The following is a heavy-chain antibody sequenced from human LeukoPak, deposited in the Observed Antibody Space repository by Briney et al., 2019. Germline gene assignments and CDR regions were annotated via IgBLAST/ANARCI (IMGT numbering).Heavy chain of an antibody. CDR2: IYYSGST. D-gene: IGHD6-13*01. J-gene: IGHJ4*02. CDR1: GGSISSVDQY. V-gene: IGHV4-30-4*01. Sequence: SQTLSLTCTVSGGSISSVDQYWSWIRQPPGKGLEWIGYIYYSGSTNYNPSLKSRVTISQDTSKNEFSLKLISVTAADTAVYFCARPGIAATGAFDCWGQGTLVTVSS. CDR3: ARPGIAATGAFDC.